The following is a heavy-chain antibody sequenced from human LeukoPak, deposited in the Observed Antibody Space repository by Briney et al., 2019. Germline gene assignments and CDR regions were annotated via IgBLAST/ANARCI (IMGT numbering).Heavy chain of an antibody. CDR1: GGSISSYY. Sequence: SETLSLTCTVSGGSISSYYWSWIRQPPGKGLEWIGYIYYSGSTNYNPSLKSRVTISVDTANNQFSLNPSSVTAADTAVYYCARSYSSSWYAYYGMDVWGQGTTVTVSS. J-gene: IGHJ6*02. D-gene: IGHD6-13*01. CDR2: IYYSGST. V-gene: IGHV4-59*08. CDR3: ARSYSSSWYAYYGMDV.